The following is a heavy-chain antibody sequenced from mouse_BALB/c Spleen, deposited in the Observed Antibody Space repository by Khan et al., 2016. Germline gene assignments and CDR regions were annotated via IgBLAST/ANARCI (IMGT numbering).Heavy chain of an antibody. CDR2: IHYSGGT. J-gene: IGHJ4*01. CDR3: TRSHGYYAMDY. CDR1: GYSITSGYS. Sequence: EVQLQESGPDLVKPSQSLSLTCTATGYSITSGYSWHWIRQFPGNKLEWMGYIHYSGGTKYIPSLNSRISITRDTSKNQFFLQLNSVTPEDTATYYCTRSHGYYAMDYWGQGTSVTVSS. V-gene: IGHV3-1*02.